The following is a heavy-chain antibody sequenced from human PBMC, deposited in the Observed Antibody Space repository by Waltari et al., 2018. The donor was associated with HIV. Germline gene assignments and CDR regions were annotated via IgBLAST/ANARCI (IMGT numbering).Heavy chain of an antibody. CDR3: AKLSHIAVAGTIDY. D-gene: IGHD6-19*01. V-gene: IGHV3-23*01. J-gene: IGHJ4*02. Sequence: EVQLLESGGGLVQPGGSLRLSCAASEFTFTKYAMNWVRQAPGRGLDWVSAISGSGGSAYYAYSVKGRFTISRDNSKNTLFLQMDSLRAEDTAIYYCAKLSHIAVAGTIDYWGQGTLVTVSA. CDR2: ISGSGGSA. CDR1: EFTFTKYA.